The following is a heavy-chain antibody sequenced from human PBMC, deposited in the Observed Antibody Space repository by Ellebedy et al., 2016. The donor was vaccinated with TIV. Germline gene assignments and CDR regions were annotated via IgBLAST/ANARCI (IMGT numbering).Heavy chain of an antibody. V-gene: IGHV1-3*01. Sequence: ASVKVSXXASGYTFTSYAMHWVRQAPGQRLEWMGWINAGNGNTNYAQKLQGRVTMTTDTSTSTAYMELRSLRSDDTAVYYCARARGAPKPGDYWGQGTLVTVSS. CDR3: ARARGAPKPGDY. CDR1: GYTFTSYA. J-gene: IGHJ4*02. CDR2: INAGNGNT. D-gene: IGHD1-26*01.